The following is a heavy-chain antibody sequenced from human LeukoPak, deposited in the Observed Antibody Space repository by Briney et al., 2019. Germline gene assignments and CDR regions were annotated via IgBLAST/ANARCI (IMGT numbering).Heavy chain of an antibody. Sequence: ASVKVSCKASGYTFTSYDINWVRQATGQGLEWMGWMNPNSGNTGYAQKFQGRVTMTRNTSISTAYMELSSLRSEDTAVYYCATISTDYDSSGYSVSFDYWGQGTLVTVSS. V-gene: IGHV1-8*01. CDR2: MNPNSGNT. D-gene: IGHD3-22*01. J-gene: IGHJ4*02. CDR1: GYTFTSYD. CDR3: ATISTDYDSSGYSVSFDY.